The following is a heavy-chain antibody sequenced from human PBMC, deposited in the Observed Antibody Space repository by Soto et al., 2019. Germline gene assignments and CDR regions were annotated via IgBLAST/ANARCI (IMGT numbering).Heavy chain of an antibody. J-gene: IGHJ3*02. CDR3: ARTAYQTGKNAFDI. D-gene: IGHD7-27*01. Sequence: SGPTLVKPTQTLTLTCTFSGFSLSTSGMRVSWIRQPPGKALEWLARIDWDDDKFYSTSLKTRLTISKDTSKNQVVLTMTNMDPVDTATYYCARTAYQTGKNAFDIWGQGTMVTVSS. CDR2: IDWDDDK. V-gene: IGHV2-70*04. CDR1: GFSLSTSGMR.